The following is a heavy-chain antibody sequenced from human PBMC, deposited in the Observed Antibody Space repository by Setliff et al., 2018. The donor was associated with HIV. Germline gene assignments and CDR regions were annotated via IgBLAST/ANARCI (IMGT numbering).Heavy chain of an antibody. CDR2: IYYSGST. J-gene: IGHJ6*03. CDR3: ARAGDGSPFYYYYYMDV. D-gene: IGHD1-26*01. Sequence: SETLSLTCTVSGDSISNYYWSWIRQPPGKGLQWIGYIYYSGSTNYNPSLKSRVTISVDTSKNQFSLKLSSVTAADTAVYYCARAGDGSPFYYYYYMDVWGKGTTVTVSS. CDR1: GDSISNYY. V-gene: IGHV4-59*01.